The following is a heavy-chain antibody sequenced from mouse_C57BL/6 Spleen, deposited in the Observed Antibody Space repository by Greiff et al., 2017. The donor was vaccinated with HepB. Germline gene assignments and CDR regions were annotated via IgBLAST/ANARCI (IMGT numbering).Heavy chain of an antibody. V-gene: IGHV14-4*01. CDR2: IDPENGDT. J-gene: IGHJ3*01. Sequence: EVKLVESGAELVRPGASVKLSCTASGFNIKDDYMHWVKQRPEQGLEWIGWIDPENGDTEYASKFQGKATITADTSSNTAYLQLSSLTSEDTAVYYCTTRNYGSSYFFAYWGQGTLVTVSA. CDR1: GFNIKDDY. D-gene: IGHD1-1*01. CDR3: TTRNYGSSYFFAY.